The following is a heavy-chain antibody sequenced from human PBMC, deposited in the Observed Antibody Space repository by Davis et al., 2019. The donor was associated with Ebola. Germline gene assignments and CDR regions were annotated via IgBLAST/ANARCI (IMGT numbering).Heavy chain of an antibody. CDR3: ARGGAVAGNYYFDY. V-gene: IGHV3-48*02. Sequence: GESLKISCAASGFVFRNYVMSWVRQAPGKGLEWVSQISSSSSTIYYADSVKGRFTISRDNAKNSLYLQMNSLRDEDTAVYYCARGGAVAGNYYFDYWGQGTLVTVSS. J-gene: IGHJ4*02. CDR1: GFVFRNYV. D-gene: IGHD6-19*01. CDR2: ISSSSSTI.